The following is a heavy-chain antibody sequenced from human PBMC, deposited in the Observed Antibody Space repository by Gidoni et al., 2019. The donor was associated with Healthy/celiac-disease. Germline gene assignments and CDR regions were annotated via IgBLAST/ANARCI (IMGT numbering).Heavy chain of an antibody. V-gene: IGHV2-70*01. J-gene: IGHJ4*02. CDR1: VFSLSTSGMC. CDR3: ARIRSLSRGGCRGRYDY. CDR2: IDWDDDK. Sequence: QVTLRESGPALVKPTQTLTLTCTFSVFSLSTSGMCVSWIRQPPGKALEWLALIDWDDDKYYSTSLKTRLTISKDTSKNQVVLTMTNMDPVDTATYYCARIRSLSRGGCRGRYDYWGQGTLVTVSS. D-gene: IGHD6-19*01.